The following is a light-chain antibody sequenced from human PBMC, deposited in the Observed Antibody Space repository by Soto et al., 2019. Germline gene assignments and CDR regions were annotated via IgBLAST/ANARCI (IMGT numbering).Light chain of an antibody. J-gene: IGLJ1*01. CDR1: SSNIGAGYD. V-gene: IGLV1-40*01. CDR3: QAYDGRLSGYV. CDR2: GNT. Sequence: QSVLTQPPSVSGAPGQRVTISCTGSSSNIGAGYDVHWYQQFSGTAPKLLIYGNTNRPSGVPDRFSGSNSGTSASLAITGLQAEDEADYYCQAYDGRLSGYVFGTGTKLTVL.